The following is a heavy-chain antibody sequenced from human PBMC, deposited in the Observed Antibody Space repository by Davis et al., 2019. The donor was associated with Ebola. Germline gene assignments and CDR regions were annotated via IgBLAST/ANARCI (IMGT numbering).Heavy chain of an antibody. CDR3: TRDAREMATNY. CDR1: GFTFSNYW. J-gene: IGHJ4*02. Sequence: GESLKISCSGSGFTFSNYWTHWVRPAPGKGLVWVSRINSDGSITNYADSVKGRFTTSRDNAKNTVYLQHNSLRAEDTAVYYCTRDAREMATNYWGQGTLVTVSS. V-gene: IGHV3-74*01. CDR2: INSDGSIT. D-gene: IGHD5-24*01.